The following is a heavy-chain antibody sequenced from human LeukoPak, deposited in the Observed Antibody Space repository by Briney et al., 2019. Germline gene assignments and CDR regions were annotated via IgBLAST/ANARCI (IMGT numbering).Heavy chain of an antibody. CDR3: ARHALATVTDPSFDY. Sequence: SETLSLTCTVSGGSISTPGYYWGWIRQPPGKGLEWIVSFYHSGSTYYNPSLKSRATISVDTSKYQCSLKLRSVTPADTAVFYCARHALATVTDPSFDYWGQGTLVTVSS. J-gene: IGHJ4*02. CDR2: FYHSGST. D-gene: IGHD2-21*02. V-gene: IGHV4-39*01. CDR1: GGSISTPGYY.